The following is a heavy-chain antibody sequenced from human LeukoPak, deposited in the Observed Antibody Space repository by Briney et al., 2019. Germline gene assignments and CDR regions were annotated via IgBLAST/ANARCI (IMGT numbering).Heavy chain of an antibody. V-gene: IGHV3-74*01. CDR2: INSDGSST. J-gene: IGHJ4*02. D-gene: IGHD2-2*01. CDR1: GFTFSTYW. CDR3: ARFYCSSTSCLEDY. Sequence: GGSLRLSGAASGFTFSTYWMHWVRQAPGKGLVWVSRINSDGSSTSYAGSVKGRFTISRDNAKNTLYLQMNSLRAEDTAVYYCARFYCSSTSCLEDYWGQGTLVTVSS.